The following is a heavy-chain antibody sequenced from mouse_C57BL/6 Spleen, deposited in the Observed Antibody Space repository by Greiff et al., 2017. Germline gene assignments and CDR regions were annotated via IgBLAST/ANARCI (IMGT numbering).Heavy chain of an antibody. CDR2: INPNNGGT. CDR3: ARRGYDYDGAY. J-gene: IGHJ3*01. CDR1: GYTFTDYN. Sequence: EVMLVESGPELVKPGASVKIPCKASGYTFTDYNMDWVKQSHGKSLEWIGDINPNNGGTIYNQKFKGKATLTVDKSSSTAYMELRSLTSEDTAVYYCARRGYDYDGAYWGQGTLVTVSA. V-gene: IGHV1-18*01. D-gene: IGHD2-4*01.